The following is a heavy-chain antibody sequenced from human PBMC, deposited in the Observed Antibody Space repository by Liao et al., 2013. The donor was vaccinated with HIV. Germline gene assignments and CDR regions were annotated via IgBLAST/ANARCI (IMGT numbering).Heavy chain of an antibody. CDR1: GGSISSGSYY. CDR3: ARAKFLYGDNLRDAFDV. V-gene: IGHV4-61*02. D-gene: IGHD4-17*01. Sequence: QVQLQESGPGLVKPSQTLSLICTVSGGSISSGSYYWSWIRQPAGKGLEWIGRIYTSGSTNYNPSLRSRLTMSIDTSTDHFAMRLSSVTAADTAVYYCARAKFLYGDNLRDAFDVWGQGTMVTVSS. J-gene: IGHJ3*01. CDR2: IYTSGST.